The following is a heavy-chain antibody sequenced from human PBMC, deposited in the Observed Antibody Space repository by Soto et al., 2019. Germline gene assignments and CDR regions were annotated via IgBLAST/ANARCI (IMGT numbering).Heavy chain of an antibody. CDR3: ASGTGKSDFDY. J-gene: IGHJ4*02. CDR2: IKSKAEAATR. D-gene: IGHD3-3*01. CDR1: GFSFSDAW. V-gene: IGHV3-15*01. Sequence: GGSLRLSCADSGFSFSDAWMNWVRQAPGKGLEWVGRIKSKAEAATRDFAAPVKGRFAISRDDSKNTVFLQMNSLKIEDSGVYYCASGTGKSDFDYWGLGILVTVSS.